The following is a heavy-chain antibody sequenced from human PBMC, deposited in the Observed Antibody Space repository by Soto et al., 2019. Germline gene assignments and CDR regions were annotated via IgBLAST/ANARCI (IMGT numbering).Heavy chain of an antibody. CDR1: GFSLSTSGVG. CDR3: ARRRGFDCTSTSCHWAFDI. J-gene: IGHJ3*02. V-gene: IGHV2-5*02. D-gene: IGHD2-2*01. Sequence: SGPTLVKPTQTLTLTCTFSGFSLSTSGVGVGWIRQPPGKALEWLALIYWDDDKRYSPSLKSRLTITKDTSKNQVVLTMTNMDPVDTATYYCARRRGFDCTSTSCHWAFDIWGQGTMVTVSS. CDR2: IYWDDDK.